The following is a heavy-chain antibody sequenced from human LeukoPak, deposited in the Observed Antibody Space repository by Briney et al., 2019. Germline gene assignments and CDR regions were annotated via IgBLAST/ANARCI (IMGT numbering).Heavy chain of an antibody. V-gene: IGHV3-7*03. J-gene: IGHJ3*02. CDR1: GFSFTSYW. CDR2: INQDGGTK. D-gene: IGHD3-10*01. Sequence: GGSLRLSCVASGFSFTSYWMSWVRQAPGKGLEFVANINQDGGTKNYVDSVKGRFTISRDNAENSLYLQMSSLRAEDTALYYCAKAPWFGEPFGAFDIWGQGTMVTVSP. CDR3: AKAPWFGEPFGAFDI.